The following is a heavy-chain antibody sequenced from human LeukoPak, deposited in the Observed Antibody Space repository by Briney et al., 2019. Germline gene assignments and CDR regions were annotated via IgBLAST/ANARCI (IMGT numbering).Heavy chain of an antibody. CDR2: IYPGDSDT. CDR3: ARRAEYCSSTTCPLDH. J-gene: IGHJ4*02. CDR1: GYSFTNYW. Sequence: KPGASLQISCKGSGYSFTNYWIGWVRQLPGKGLEWMGVIYPGDSDTKYSPSFQGQATISVDKSISTAYLQWSSLKASDTAMYYCARRAEYCSSTTCPLDHWGQGTLVTVSS. D-gene: IGHD2-2*01. V-gene: IGHV5-51*01.